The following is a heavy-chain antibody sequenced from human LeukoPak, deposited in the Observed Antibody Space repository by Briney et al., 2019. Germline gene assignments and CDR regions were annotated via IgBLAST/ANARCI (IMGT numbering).Heavy chain of an antibody. D-gene: IGHD1-1*01. V-gene: IGHV1-18*01. CDR3: ARVVSENLERRFDY. CDR1: GGTFSSYG. CDR2: ISAYNGNT. Sequence: ASVKVSCKASGGTFSSYGISWVRQAPGQGLEWMGWISAYNGNTNYAQKLQGRVTMTTDTSTSTAYMELRGLRSDDTAVYYCARVVSENLERRFDYWGQGTLVTVSS. J-gene: IGHJ4*02.